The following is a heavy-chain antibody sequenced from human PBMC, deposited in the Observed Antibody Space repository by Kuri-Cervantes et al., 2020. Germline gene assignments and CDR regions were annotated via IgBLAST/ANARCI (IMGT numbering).Heavy chain of an antibody. V-gene: IGHV3-23*01. D-gene: IGHD2-2*01. CDR1: GFTFSDYY. Sequence: GESLKISCAVSGFTFSDYYMSWIRQAPGKGLEWVSSISGSGSSTYYADSVKGRFTISRDNSKNTLYLQMNSLRAEDTAVYYCAKYAVPAALRRSDWFDPWGQGTLVTVSS. J-gene: IGHJ5*02. CDR3: AKYAVPAALRRSDWFDP. CDR2: ISGSGSST.